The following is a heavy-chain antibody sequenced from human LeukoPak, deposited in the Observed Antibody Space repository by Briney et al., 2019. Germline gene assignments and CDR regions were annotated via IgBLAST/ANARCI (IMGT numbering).Heavy chain of an antibody. Sequence: PSETLSLTCSVSDGSTKDYYWSWIRQPPGKGLEWIGYIFYSGRTNYNPSLKSQLTMSLDTSKNQFSLKLTSVTAADTAVYYCAKLIRGYYYMDVWGKGTTVTVSS. CDR3: AKLIRGYYYMDV. CDR1: DGSTKDYY. CDR2: IFYSGRT. D-gene: IGHD5-24*01. J-gene: IGHJ6*03. V-gene: IGHV4-59*08.